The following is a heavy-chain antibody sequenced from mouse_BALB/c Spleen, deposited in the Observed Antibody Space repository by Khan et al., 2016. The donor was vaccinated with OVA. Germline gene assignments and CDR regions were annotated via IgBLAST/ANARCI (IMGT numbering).Heavy chain of an antibody. CDR1: GYTFTSYW. V-gene: IGHV1S81*02. Sequence: QVQLQQSGAELVKAGASVKMSCKASGYTFTSYWMHWVKQRLGQGLEWFAETNPTNGRTYYNEKFKSQATLTVDKSSSTAYMLLSGPTFEDSAVYYCARIKKIVGTYFDDWGQGTTLTVSS. CDR2: TNPTNGRT. D-gene: IGHD1-1*01. CDR3: ARIKKIVGTYFDD. J-gene: IGHJ2*01.